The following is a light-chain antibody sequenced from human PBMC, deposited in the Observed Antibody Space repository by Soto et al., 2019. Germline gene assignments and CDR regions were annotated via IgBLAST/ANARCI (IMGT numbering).Light chain of an antibody. V-gene: IGKV3-20*01. CDR1: RSLDSGQ. Sequence: ETVLTQSPCTLSLSPGQSPTLSSGASRSLDSGQLAWYQQKAGRAPRLLIHDAFMRATGIPARVSGSGSGTDFTLTIARLEPEDFAVYYCQQYGDSPRTFGQGTRVEI. J-gene: IGKJ5*01. CDR3: QQYGDSPRT. CDR2: DAF.